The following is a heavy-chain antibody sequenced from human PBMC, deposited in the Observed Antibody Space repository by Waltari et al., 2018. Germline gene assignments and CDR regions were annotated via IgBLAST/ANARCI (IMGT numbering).Heavy chain of an antibody. J-gene: IGHJ3*02. D-gene: IGHD3-22*01. CDR1: GFTFDDYA. Sequence: EVQLVESGGGLVQPGRSLRLSCAASGFTFDDYAMHWVRQAPGKGLEWVSGISWNSGSIGYADSVKGRFTISRDNAKNSLYLQMNSLRAEDTALYYCAKTTYYDSTGPADAFDIWGQGTMVTVSS. V-gene: IGHV3-9*01. CDR2: ISWNSGSI. CDR3: AKTTYYDSTGPADAFDI.